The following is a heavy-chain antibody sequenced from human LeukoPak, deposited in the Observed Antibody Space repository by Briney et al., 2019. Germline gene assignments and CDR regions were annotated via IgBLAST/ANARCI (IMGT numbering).Heavy chain of an antibody. CDR2: ISGGGRTT. J-gene: IGHJ4*02. V-gene: IGHV3-23*01. Sequence: GGSLRLSCAASGFTFSNHAMSWVRRAPGKGLQWVSVISGGGRTTEYADSVKGRFTISRDNSKNTLSLQMNSLRVEDTAIYYCAKNVVVKRYFDYWGQGTLVTVSS. CDR3: AKNVVVKRYFDY. CDR1: GFTFSNHA. D-gene: IGHD2-15*01.